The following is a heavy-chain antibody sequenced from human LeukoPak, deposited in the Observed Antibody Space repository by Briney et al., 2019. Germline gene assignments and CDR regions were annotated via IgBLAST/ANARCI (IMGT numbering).Heavy chain of an antibody. CDR1: GFTFSGYA. CDR2: ISYDGSNK. CDR3: ARDHYVFDSSGYYLYFDY. D-gene: IGHD3-22*01. Sequence: GGSLRLSCAASGFTFSGYAMHWVRQAPGKGLEWVAVISYDGSNKYYADSVKGRFTISRDNSKNTLYLQMNSLRAEDTAVYYCARDHYVFDSSGYYLYFDYWGQGTLVTVSS. J-gene: IGHJ4*02. V-gene: IGHV3-30-3*01.